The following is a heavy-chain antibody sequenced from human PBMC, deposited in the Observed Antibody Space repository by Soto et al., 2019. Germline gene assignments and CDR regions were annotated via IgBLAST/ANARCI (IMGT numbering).Heavy chain of an antibody. CDR3: ARDYDSSGFY. CDR1: GGSISTSSYY. CDR2: IYYSGST. Sequence: QLQLQESGPGLVKPSETLSLTCTVSGGSISTSSYYWGWIRQPPGKGLEWIGSIYYSGSTYYNPSLQSRVTISVDTSKNQFSLKLSSATVADTAVYYCARDYDSSGFYWGQGTLVTVSS. D-gene: IGHD3-22*01. V-gene: IGHV4-39*01. J-gene: IGHJ4*02.